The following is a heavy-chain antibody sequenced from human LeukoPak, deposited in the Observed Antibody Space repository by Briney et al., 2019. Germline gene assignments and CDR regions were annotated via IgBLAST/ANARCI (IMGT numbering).Heavy chain of an antibody. CDR2: IIYSGST. D-gene: IGHD2-15*01. CDR3: ARGGEIYCSGDSCYRWFDP. J-gene: IGHJ5*02. V-gene: IGHV4-59*11. CDR1: GGSITSHY. Sequence: SETLSLTCTVSGGSITSHYWSWIRQPPGKGLEWMGYIIYSGSTNYTPSLNSRVTISLDTSKNQISLRPSSVTAADTAVYYGARGGEIYCSGDSCYRWFDPWGQGTLVTVSS.